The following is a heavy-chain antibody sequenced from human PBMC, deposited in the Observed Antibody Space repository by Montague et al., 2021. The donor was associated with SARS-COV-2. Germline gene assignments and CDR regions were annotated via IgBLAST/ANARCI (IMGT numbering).Heavy chain of an antibody. CDR2: ISSSSSYI. V-gene: IGHV3-21*01. CDR3: ARDQVPDYYYYYYGMDV. CDR1: GFTFSSYS. J-gene: IGHJ6*02. Sequence: SLRLSCAASGFTFSSYSMNWVRQAPGKGLEWVSSISSSSSYIYYADSVKGRFTISRDNVKNSLYLQMNSLRAEDTAVYYCARDQVPDYYYYYYGMDVWGQGTTVTVSS.